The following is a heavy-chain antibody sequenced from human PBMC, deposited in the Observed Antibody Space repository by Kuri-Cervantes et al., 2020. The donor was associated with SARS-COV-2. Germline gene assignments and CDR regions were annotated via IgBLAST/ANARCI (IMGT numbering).Heavy chain of an antibody. CDR2: ISSSGSTI. V-gene: IGHV3-11*01. D-gene: IGHD3-22*01. CDR1: GFTFSDYY. J-gene: IGHJ4*02. CDR3: ARDLLNYYDSSGYGY. Sequence: GESLKISCAASGFTFSDYYMSWIRQAPGKGLEWVSYISSSGSTIYYADSVKGRFTISRDNAKNSLYLQMNSLRAEDTAVYYCARDLLNYYDSSGYGYWGQGTRGTDSS.